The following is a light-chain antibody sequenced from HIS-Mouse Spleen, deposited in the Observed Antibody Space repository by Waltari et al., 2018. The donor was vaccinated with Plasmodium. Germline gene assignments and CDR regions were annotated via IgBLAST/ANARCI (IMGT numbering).Light chain of an antibody. CDR1: QSVSSN. CDR2: GAS. Sequence: EIVKTHSPATLSVSPGERAALSCRASQSVSSNLAWYQQKPGQAPRLLIYGASTRATGIPARFSGSGSGTEFTLTISSLQSEDFAVYYCQQYNNWSFTFGPGTKVDIK. CDR3: QQYNNWSFT. J-gene: IGKJ3*01. V-gene: IGKV3-15*01.